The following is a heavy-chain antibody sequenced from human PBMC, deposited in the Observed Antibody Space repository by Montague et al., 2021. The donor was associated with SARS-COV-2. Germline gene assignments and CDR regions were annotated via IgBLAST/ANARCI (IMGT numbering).Heavy chain of an antibody. CDR3: ARDRGYFCWLFHSDYYYYGMDV. CDR2: IYYSGST. V-gene: IGHV4-31*03. J-gene: IGHJ6*02. D-gene: IGHD3-9*01. CDR1: GGSISSGGYY. Sequence: TLSLTCTVSGGSISSGGYYWSWIRQHPGKGLEWIGYIYYSGSTYYNPSLESRVTISVDTSKNQFSLKLSSVTAADTAVYYCARDRGYFCWLFHSDYYYYGMDVWGQGP.